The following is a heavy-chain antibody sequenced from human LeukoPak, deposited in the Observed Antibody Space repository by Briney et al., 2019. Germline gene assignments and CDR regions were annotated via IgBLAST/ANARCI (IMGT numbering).Heavy chain of an antibody. D-gene: IGHD2-15*01. CDR3: ARSELSCSGGSCPTRYAFDI. J-gene: IGHJ3*02. CDR1: GISISSDGYY. CDR2: FYTSGTT. V-gene: IGHV4-61*02. Sequence: TLSLPCTVSGISISSDGYYWSWIRQPAGRGVEWIGRFYTSGTTNYNPSLKSRVTISVDTSKNQFSLKLRSVTAADTALYYCARSELSCSGGSCPTRYAFDIWGQGTVVTASS.